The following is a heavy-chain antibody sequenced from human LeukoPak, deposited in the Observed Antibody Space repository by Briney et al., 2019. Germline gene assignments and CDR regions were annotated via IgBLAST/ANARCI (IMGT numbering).Heavy chain of an antibody. CDR1: GGSFSGYY. CDR3: ARGRIYCSGGSCYSGYFDY. Sequence: SETLSLTCAVYGGSFSGYYWSWIRQPPGKGLEWIGETNHSGSTNYNPSLKSRVTISVDTSKNQFSLKLSSVTAADTAVYYCARGRIYCSGGSCYSGYFDYWGQGTLVTVSS. J-gene: IGHJ4*02. D-gene: IGHD2-15*01. V-gene: IGHV4-34*01. CDR2: TNHSGST.